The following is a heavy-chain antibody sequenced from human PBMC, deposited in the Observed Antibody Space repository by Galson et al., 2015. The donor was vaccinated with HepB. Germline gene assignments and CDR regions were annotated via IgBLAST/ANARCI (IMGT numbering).Heavy chain of an antibody. CDR2: IYYSGST. CDR3: ARDLRGTNWFDP. Sequence: TLSLTCTVSGGSISSGGYYWSWIRQHPGKGLEWIGYIYYSGSTYYNPSLKSRVTISVDTSKNQFSLKLSSVTAADTAVYYCARDLRGTNWFDPWGQGTLVTVSS. V-gene: IGHV4-31*03. CDR1: GGSISSGGYY. J-gene: IGHJ5*02. D-gene: IGHD1-1*01.